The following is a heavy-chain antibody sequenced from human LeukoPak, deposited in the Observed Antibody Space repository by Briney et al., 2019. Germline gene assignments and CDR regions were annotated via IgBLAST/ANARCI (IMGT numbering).Heavy chain of an antibody. CDR2: IYSGGST. Sequence: GGSLRLSCAASGFTVSSNYMSWVRQAPGKGLEWVSVIYSGGSTYYADSVKGRFTISRDNSKNTLYLQMNSLRAEDTAVYSCARAGGGYYSFDYWSQGTLVTVSS. CDR1: GFTVSSNY. D-gene: IGHD3-22*01. J-gene: IGHJ4*02. V-gene: IGHV3-66*01. CDR3: ARAGGGYYSFDY.